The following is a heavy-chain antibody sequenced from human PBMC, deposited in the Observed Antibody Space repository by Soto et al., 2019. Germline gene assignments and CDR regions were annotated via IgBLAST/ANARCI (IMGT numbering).Heavy chain of an antibody. CDR1: GFTFSTYA. CDR2: ISGSGSST. D-gene: IGHD1-20*01. J-gene: IGHJ4*02. Sequence: GGSLRLSCAASGFTFSTYAMSWVRQAPGKGLEWVSTISGSGSSTYYADSVKGRFTISRDNSKNTLYLQMNSLRAEDTAVYYCAKDPGYNWNDVLFDDWGQGTLVTVSS. CDR3: AKDPGYNWNDVLFDD. V-gene: IGHV3-23*01.